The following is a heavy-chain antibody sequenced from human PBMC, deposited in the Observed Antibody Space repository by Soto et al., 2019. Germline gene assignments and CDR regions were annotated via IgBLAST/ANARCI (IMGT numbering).Heavy chain of an antibody. V-gene: IGHV1-46*01. J-gene: IGHJ5*02. Sequence: ASVKVSCKASGYTFTGYYMHWVRQAPGQGLEWMGIINPSGGSTSYAQKFQGRVTMTRDTSTSTVHMELSSLRSEDTAVYYCARGKAAYYDFWSGYYSPWFDPWGQGTLVPVSS. D-gene: IGHD3-3*01. CDR2: INPSGGST. CDR1: GYTFTGYY. CDR3: ARGKAAYYDFWSGYYSPWFDP.